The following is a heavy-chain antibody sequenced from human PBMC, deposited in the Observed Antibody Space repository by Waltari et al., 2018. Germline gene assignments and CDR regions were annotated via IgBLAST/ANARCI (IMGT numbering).Heavy chain of an antibody. Sequence: EVQLVETGGGLIQPGGSLRLSCAASGFTVSSNYMSWVRQAPGKGLECVSVIYSGSSTYYADSVKCRFTISRDNSKNTLYLQMNSLRAEDTAVYYCARELGGSYWGGYWGQGTLVTVSS. D-gene: IGHD1-26*01. V-gene: IGHV3-53*02. CDR1: GFTVSSNY. CDR3: ARELGGSYWGGY. CDR2: IYSGSST. J-gene: IGHJ4*02.